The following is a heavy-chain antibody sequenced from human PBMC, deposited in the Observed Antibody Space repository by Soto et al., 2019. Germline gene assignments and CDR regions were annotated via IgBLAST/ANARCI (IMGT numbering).Heavy chain of an antibody. J-gene: IGHJ5*02. CDR2: IYYSGST. CDR1: GGSISNGGYY. V-gene: IGHV4-31*03. D-gene: IGHD6-13*01. Sequence: SETLSLTCTVSGGSISNGGYYGSWIRQHPGKGLEWIGYIYYSGSTYYNPSLKSRVTVSVDTSKNQFSLKLSSVTAADTAGYYCARGYSSSWYDGWFDPWGQGTLVAVSS. CDR3: ARGYSSSWYDGWFDP.